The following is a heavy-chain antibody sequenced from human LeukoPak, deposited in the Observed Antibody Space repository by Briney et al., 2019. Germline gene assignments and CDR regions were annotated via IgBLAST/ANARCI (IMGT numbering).Heavy chain of an antibody. CDR3: TKARFGVSYDSSAYYPASIGY. D-gene: IGHD3-22*01. J-gene: IGHJ4*02. Sequence: PGGSLRLSCAASGFTFSSHGMNWVRQAPGKGLEWVSGISPSGGITYYTDSVKGRFTISRDNSKNTLYLQMNSLRAEDTAVYYCTKARFGVSYDSSAYYPASIGYWGQGTLVTVSS. V-gene: IGHV3-23*01. CDR2: ISPSGGIT. CDR1: GFTFSSHG.